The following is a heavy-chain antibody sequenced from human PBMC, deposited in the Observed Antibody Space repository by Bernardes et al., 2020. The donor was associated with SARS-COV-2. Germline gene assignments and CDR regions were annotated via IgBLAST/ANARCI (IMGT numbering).Heavy chain of an antibody. Sequence: GGSLSPSRAASGFTLSRYALHWVRPAPGKGLEWVAIISYAEITKYNADSVQGRFTISRDNSKNTLYLQMNSLRPEDTAVYYCAREWDDSESSAFDLWGQGTMVTVSS. CDR1: GFTLSRYA. D-gene: IGHD3-22*01. CDR2: ISYAEITK. J-gene: IGHJ3*01. V-gene: IGHV3-30-3*01. CDR3: AREWDDSESSAFDL.